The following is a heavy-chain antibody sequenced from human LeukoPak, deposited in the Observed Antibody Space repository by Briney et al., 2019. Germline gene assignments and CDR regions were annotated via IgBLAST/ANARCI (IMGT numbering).Heavy chain of an antibody. CDR3: AKDEGIRCLKGDCPFDY. Sequence: PGGSLRLSCAASGFTFSSYAMHWVRQAPGKGLEWVAVISYDGSNKYYADSVKGRFTISRDNSKNTLYLQMNSLRAEDTAVYYCAKDEGIRCLKGDCPFDYWGQGTLATVSS. D-gene: IGHD2-21*01. V-gene: IGHV3-30-3*01. CDR1: GFTFSSYA. J-gene: IGHJ4*02. CDR2: ISYDGSNK.